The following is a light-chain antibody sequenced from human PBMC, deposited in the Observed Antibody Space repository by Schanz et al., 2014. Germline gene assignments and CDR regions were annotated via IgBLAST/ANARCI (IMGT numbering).Light chain of an antibody. CDR2: DVT. CDR1: SSDVGGYKY. Sequence: QSALTQPPSASGSPGQSVTISCTGTSSDVGGYKYVSWYQQHPGKAPKLMIYDVTKRPSGVPDRFSGSKSGNTASLTVSGLQAEDEADYYCNSYTSSSTLWVFGGGTKLTVL. V-gene: IGLV2-8*01. CDR3: NSYTSSSTLWV. J-gene: IGLJ3*02.